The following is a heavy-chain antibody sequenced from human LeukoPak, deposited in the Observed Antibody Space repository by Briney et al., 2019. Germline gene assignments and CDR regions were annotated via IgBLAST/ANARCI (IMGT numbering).Heavy chain of an antibody. CDR1: GFTFSSYS. D-gene: IGHD2-21*02. J-gene: IGHJ4*02. CDR3: ARGSDIDF. V-gene: IGHV3-21*01. CDR2: ISSSSNYI. Sequence: GGSLRLSCAASGFTFSSYSMNWVRQAPGKGLELVSSISSSSNYIYYADSVKGRFTISRDNAKNSLYLQMNSLRAEDTAVYYCARGSDIDFWGQGTLVTVSS.